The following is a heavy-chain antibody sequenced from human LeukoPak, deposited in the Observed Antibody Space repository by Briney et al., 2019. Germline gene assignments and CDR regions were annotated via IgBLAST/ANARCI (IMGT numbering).Heavy chain of an antibody. CDR2: ISGSSGRT. J-gene: IGHJ4*02. CDR3: ARDDAADGGYLDH. Sequence: GGSLRLSCAASEFTFSSYAMSWVRQAPGKGLEWVSRISGSSGRTYYTDSVTGRFTISRDNSKNMVYLQMNSLRAEDMAIYYCARDDAADGGYLDHWGQGTLVTVSS. D-gene: IGHD3-10*01. CDR1: EFTFSSYA. V-gene: IGHV3-23*01.